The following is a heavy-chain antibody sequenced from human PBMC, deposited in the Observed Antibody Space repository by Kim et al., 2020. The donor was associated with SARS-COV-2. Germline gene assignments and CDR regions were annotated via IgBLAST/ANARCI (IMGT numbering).Heavy chain of an antibody. J-gene: IGHJ4*02. CDR3: ARAEEGIAARPDY. V-gene: IGHV3-33*01. Sequence: YADSVKGRFTISRDNSKNTLYLQMNSLRGEDTAVYYCARAEEGIAARPDYWGQGTLVTVSS. D-gene: IGHD6-6*01.